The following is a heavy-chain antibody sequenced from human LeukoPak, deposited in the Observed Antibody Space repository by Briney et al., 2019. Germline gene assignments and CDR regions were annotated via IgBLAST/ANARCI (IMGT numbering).Heavy chain of an antibody. J-gene: IGHJ4*02. V-gene: IGHV3-23*01. CDR2: ISGSGGST. Sequence: GGSLRLSCAASGFTFSSYAMSWVRQAPGKGLEWVSAISGSGGSTYYADSVKGRFTISRDNSKNTLYLQMNSLRAKDTAVYYCAKDPMYYYDSSGYIDYWGQGTLVTVSS. D-gene: IGHD3-22*01. CDR3: AKDPMYYYDSSGYIDY. CDR1: GFTFSSYA.